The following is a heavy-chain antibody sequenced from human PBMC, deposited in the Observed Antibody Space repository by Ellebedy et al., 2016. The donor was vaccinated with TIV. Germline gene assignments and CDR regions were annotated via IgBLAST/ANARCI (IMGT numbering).Heavy chain of an antibody. Sequence: PGGSLRLSCAASGLNFSMFAMHWVRQAPGKGLEWVASVSYDGDNKVYADSVKGRFSISRVNSNNLIHLQMTGLRVEDTAVYYCAAPEAITHLGDFYHWGQGTLVTVSP. V-gene: IGHV3-30-3*01. CDR1: GLNFSMFA. J-gene: IGHJ1*01. CDR2: VSYDGDNK. D-gene: IGHD3-10*01. CDR3: AAPEAITHLGDFYH.